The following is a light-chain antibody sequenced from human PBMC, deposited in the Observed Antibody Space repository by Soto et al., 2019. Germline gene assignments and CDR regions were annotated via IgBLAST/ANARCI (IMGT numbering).Light chain of an antibody. CDR3: QQYNSYWT. Sequence: DIPMTQSPSTLSASVGDRVTITCRASQRIATWLAWYQHKPGSAPKLLIYGASTLQSGVPSRFSGSGSWTEFTLTIDSLQPDDFATYYCQQYNSYWTFGPGTKVEI. CDR2: GAS. J-gene: IGKJ1*01. CDR1: QRIATW. V-gene: IGKV1-5*01.